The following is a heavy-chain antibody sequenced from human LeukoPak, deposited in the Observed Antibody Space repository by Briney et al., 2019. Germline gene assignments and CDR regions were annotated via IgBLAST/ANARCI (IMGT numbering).Heavy chain of an antibody. V-gene: IGHV3-7*01. CDR2: INQDGSEK. D-gene: IGHD4-17*01. CDR3: ARDDYGDPIDY. Sequence: GGSLRLSCAAAGFTFSRYWMSWVRQAPGKGLEWVANINQDGSEKYYVDSVRGRFTISRDNAKNSLYLQMNSLRAEDTAVYYCARDDYGDPIDYWGQGTLVTVSS. CDR1: GFTFSRYW. J-gene: IGHJ4*02.